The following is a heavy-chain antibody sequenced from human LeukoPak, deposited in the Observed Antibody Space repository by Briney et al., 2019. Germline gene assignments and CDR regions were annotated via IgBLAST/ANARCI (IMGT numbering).Heavy chain of an antibody. Sequence: GESLKISWWGSGYSFTRYWIGRGRQMPGKGLEGMGIIYPGDSATRYSPSFQGQVTISADKSISTAYLQWGGLKASDTAMYYCARHRYLDYWGQGTLVTVSS. J-gene: IGHJ4*02. CDR3: ARHRYLDY. CDR1: GYSFTRYW. CDR2: IYPGDSAT. V-gene: IGHV5-51*01. D-gene: IGHD1-14*01.